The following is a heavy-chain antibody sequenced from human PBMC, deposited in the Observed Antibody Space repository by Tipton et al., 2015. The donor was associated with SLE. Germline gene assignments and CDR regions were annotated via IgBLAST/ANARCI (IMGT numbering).Heavy chain of an antibody. Sequence: QLVQSGAEVKKSGESLKISCKGSGYSFTSYWIGWVRQMPGKGLEWMGIIYPGDSDTRYSPSFQGQVTISADKSISTAYLQWSSLKASDTAMYYCARVPIAVASRQSFDIWGQGTMVTVSS. J-gene: IGHJ3*02. CDR3: ARVPIAVASRQSFDI. CDR2: IYPGDSDT. D-gene: IGHD6-19*01. CDR1: GYSFTSYW. V-gene: IGHV5-51*01.